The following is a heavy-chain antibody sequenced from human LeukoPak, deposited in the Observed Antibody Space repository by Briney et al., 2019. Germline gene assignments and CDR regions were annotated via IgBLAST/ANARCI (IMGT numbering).Heavy chain of an antibody. CDR3: AREMGYCSSTSCSKSFDY. V-gene: IGHV3-30*02. J-gene: IGHJ4*02. CDR1: GFTFSSYG. D-gene: IGHD2-2*01. CDR2: IRYDGSNK. Sequence: GGSLRLSCAASGFTFSSYGMHWVRQAPGKGLEWVAFIRYDGSNKYYADSVKGRFTISRDNAKNSLYLQMNSLRAEDTAVYYCAREMGYCSSTSCSKSFDYWGQGTLVTVSS.